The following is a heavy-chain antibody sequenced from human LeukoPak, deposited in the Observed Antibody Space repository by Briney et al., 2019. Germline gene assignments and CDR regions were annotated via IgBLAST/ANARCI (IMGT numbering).Heavy chain of an antibody. CDR3: ARRRFLDG. V-gene: IGHV4-4*09. Sequence: SETLSLTCTVSGGSISSYYWSWIRQPPGKGLEWIGYVYTSGSSNYNPSLKSRITISGVTSKNQSAMKLSSVTAADTAVYYCARRRFLDGWGKGTTVTASS. D-gene: IGHD2-21*01. CDR1: GGSISSYY. J-gene: IGHJ6*04. CDR2: VYTSGSS.